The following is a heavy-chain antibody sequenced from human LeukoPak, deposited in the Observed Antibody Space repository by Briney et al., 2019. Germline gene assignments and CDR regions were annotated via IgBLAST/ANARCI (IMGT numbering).Heavy chain of an antibody. CDR2: INHSGST. J-gene: IGHJ4*02. Sequence: GSLRLSCAASGFTFRSFSMIWVRQPPGKGLEWIGEINHSGSTNYNPSLKSRVTISVDTSKNQFSLKLSSVTAADTAVYYCARGIRSRDGYNGNDYWGQGTLVTVSS. D-gene: IGHD5-24*01. CDR3: ARGIRSRDGYNGNDY. V-gene: IGHV4-34*01. CDR1: GFTFRSFS.